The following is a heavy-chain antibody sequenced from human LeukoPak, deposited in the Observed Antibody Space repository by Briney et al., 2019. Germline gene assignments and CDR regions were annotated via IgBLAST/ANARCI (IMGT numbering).Heavy chain of an antibody. CDR1: EFTFSSYG. V-gene: IGHV3-30*02. D-gene: IGHD3-10*01. J-gene: IGHJ4*02. CDR3: ARENTMVRGASPHFDY. CDR2: IRYDGSNK. Sequence: GGSLRLSCAASEFTFSSYGLHWVRQAPGKGLEWVAFIRYDGSNKYYADSVKGRFSISRDNSKNTLYLQMNSLRAEDTAVYYCARENTMVRGASPHFDYWGQGTLVTVSS.